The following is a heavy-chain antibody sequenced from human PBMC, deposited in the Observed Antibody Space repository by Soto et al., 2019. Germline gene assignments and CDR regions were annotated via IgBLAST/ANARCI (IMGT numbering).Heavy chain of an antibody. V-gene: IGHV4-4*07. CDR2: IYASGTT. J-gene: IGHJ4*02. CDR3: ARHYGDSF. Sequence: PSETLSLTCTVSGASISTYYWSWIRQPAGKGLEWIGRIYASGTTNYNPSLKSRVTMSVDTSKNQFSLQLDSVTAADTAVYYCARHYGDSFWGQGTLVTV. D-gene: IGHD2-21*02. CDR1: GASISTYY.